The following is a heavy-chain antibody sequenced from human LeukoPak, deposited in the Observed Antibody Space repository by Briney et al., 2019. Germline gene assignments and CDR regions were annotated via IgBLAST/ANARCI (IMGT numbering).Heavy chain of an antibody. CDR3: AKDGEGGDCCEYYFDY. CDR2: ISYDGSNK. D-gene: IGHD2-21*02. Sequence: GGSLRLSCAASGFSFSTFVMHWVRQAPGKGLEWVAVISYDGSNKYYADSVKGRFTISRDNSKNTLYLQMNSLRAEDTAVYYCAKDGEGGDCCEYYFDYWGQGTLVTVSS. CDR1: GFSFSTFV. V-gene: IGHV3-30*18. J-gene: IGHJ4*02.